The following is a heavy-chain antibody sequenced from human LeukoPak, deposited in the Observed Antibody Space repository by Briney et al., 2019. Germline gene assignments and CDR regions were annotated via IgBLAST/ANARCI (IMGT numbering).Heavy chain of an antibody. CDR2: IHHRGST. CDR1: RGSFSGYY. J-gene: IGHJ4*02. D-gene: IGHD3-22*01. V-gene: IGHV4-34*01. Sequence: PSETLSLTCAVYRGSFSGYYWSWIRQPPGKGLEWIGEIHHRGSTNYNPSLKSRVTISVDTSKNQFSLKLSSVTAADTAVYYCAREGDSSVYYDYWGQGTLVTVSS. CDR3: AREGDSSVYYDY.